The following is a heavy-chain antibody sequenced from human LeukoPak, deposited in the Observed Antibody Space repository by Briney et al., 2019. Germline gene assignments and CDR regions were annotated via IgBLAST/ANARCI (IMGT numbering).Heavy chain of an antibody. CDR1: GGSISSYY. Sequence: SETLSLTCTVSGGSISSYYWSWIRQPPGKGLEWIGYIYYSGSTNYNPSLKSRVTISVDTSKNQLSLKLSSVTAADTAVYYCARLNRSSSRYNWFDPWGQGTLVTVSS. J-gene: IGHJ5*02. D-gene: IGHD6-13*01. V-gene: IGHV4-59*08. CDR3: ARLNRSSSRYNWFDP. CDR2: IYYSGST.